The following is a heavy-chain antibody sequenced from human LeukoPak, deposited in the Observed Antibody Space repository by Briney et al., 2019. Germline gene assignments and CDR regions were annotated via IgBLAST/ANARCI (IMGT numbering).Heavy chain of an antibody. J-gene: IGHJ5*02. CDR2: SSGSGGST. D-gene: IGHD5-18*01. CDR1: GFTFSNYA. CDR3: ARDNICTIDERGYSYGGGNWFDP. V-gene: IGHV3-23*01. Sequence: PGGSLRLSCTAAGFTFSNYAMSWVRQAPEKALECVSASSGSGGSTNYADSVKGRVTISRDNSKNTLYLQMNSLRAEDTAVYYCARDNICTIDERGYSYGGGNWFDPWGQGTLVTVSS.